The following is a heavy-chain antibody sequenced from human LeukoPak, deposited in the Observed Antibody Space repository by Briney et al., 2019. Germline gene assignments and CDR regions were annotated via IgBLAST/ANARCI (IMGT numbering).Heavy chain of an antibody. CDR2: MSYDGSNK. CDR1: GFTFSSYG. J-gene: IGHJ4*02. Sequence: GRSLRLSCAASGFTFSSYGMHWVRQAPGKGLEWVAVMSYDGSNKYYADSVKGRFTISRDNSKNTLYLQMNSLRAEDTAVYYCIVVVTAIPFDYWGQGTLVTVSS. CDR3: IVVVTAIPFDY. D-gene: IGHD2-21*02. V-gene: IGHV3-30*03.